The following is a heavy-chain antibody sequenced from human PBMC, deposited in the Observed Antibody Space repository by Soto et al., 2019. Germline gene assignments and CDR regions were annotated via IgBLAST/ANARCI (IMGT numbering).Heavy chain of an antibody. J-gene: IGHJ4*02. Sequence: ESGGGVVQPGRSLRLSCAASGFTFSSYGMHWVRQAPGKGLEWVAVIWYDGSNKYYADSVKGRFTISRDNSKNTLYLQMNSLRAEDTAVYYCAREETGYSSTAADYWGQGTLVTVSS. D-gene: IGHD6-13*01. CDR3: AREETGYSSTAADY. V-gene: IGHV3-33*01. CDR1: GFTFSSYG. CDR2: IWYDGSNK.